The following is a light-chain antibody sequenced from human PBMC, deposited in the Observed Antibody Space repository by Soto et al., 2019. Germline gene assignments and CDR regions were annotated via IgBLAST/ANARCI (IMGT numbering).Light chain of an antibody. CDR2: SAS. Sequence: EIVLTQSPATLSLSPGERATHSCRASQSVRNDLVWYHQKPGQAPRVLIYSASNRATGIPARFSGSGSGTDFTLTISSLEPEDFAVYYCQQRTNWPPTFGGGTKVEMK. V-gene: IGKV3-11*01. J-gene: IGKJ4*01. CDR1: QSVRND. CDR3: QQRTNWPPT.